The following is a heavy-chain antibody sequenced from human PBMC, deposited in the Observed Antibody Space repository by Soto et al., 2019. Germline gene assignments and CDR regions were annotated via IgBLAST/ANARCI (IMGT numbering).Heavy chain of an antibody. D-gene: IGHD1-26*01. Sequence: EVQLVESGGGLVQPGRSLRLSCAASGFTFDDYAMHWVRQAPGKGLEWVSGISWNSGSIGYADSVKGRFTISRDNAKNSLYLQMNSLRAEVTALYYCAKGILSGSYASCPDYWGQGTLVTVSS. CDR2: ISWNSGSI. CDR1: GFTFDDYA. J-gene: IGHJ4*02. V-gene: IGHV3-9*01. CDR3: AKGILSGSYASCPDY.